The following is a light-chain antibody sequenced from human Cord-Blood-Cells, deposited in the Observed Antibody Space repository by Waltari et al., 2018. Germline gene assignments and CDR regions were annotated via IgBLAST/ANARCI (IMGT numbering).Light chain of an antibody. CDR3: QQYYSTPLT. CDR1: QSVLYSSNNKNY. V-gene: IGKV4-1*01. Sequence: DIVMTQSPDSLAVSLGERATIICKSSQSVLYSSNNKNYLALYQQKPGPPPKLLIYWASSRESGVPDRFSGSGSGTDFTLNISSLQAEDVAVYYCQQYYSTPLTFGGGTKVEIK. CDR2: WAS. J-gene: IGKJ4*01.